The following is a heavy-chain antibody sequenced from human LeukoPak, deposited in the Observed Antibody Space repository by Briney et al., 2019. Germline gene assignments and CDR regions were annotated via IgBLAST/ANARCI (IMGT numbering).Heavy chain of an antibody. CDR3: ARGHLLNGWFKYDAFEI. D-gene: IGHD6-19*01. J-gene: IGHJ3*02. CDR2: IYYSGST. V-gene: IGHV4-59*01. Sequence: PSETLSLTCTVSGGSISSYYWSSIRQPPGKGLEWIGYIYYSGSTYYNPSLKSRVTISVDTSKNQFSLKLTSVTAADTAVYYCARGHLLNGWFKYDAFEIWGQGTMVTVSS. CDR1: GGSISSYY.